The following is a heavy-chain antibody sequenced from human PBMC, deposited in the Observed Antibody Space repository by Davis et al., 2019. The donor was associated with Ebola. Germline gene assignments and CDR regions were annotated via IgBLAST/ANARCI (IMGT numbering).Heavy chain of an antibody. CDR2: IWYDGSNK. V-gene: IGHV3-33*01. Sequence: GESLKISCAASGFNFRSYGMHWVRQAPGKGLEWVAVIWYDGSNKYYANSVKGRFTISRDNSKNTLYLQMNSLRAEDTAVYYCARRDIYFDYWGQGTLVTVSS. CDR3: ARRDIYFDY. CDR1: GFNFRSYG. J-gene: IGHJ4*02.